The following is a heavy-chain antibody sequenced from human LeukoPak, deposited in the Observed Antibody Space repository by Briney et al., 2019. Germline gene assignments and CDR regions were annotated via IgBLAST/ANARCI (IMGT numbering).Heavy chain of an antibody. CDR1: GGSFSGYY. Sequence: SETLSLTCAVYGGSFSGYYWSWIRQPPGKGLEWIGEINHSGSTNYNPSLKSRVTMSVDTSKNQFSLKLSSVTAADTAVYYCARVVVPAATYWYFDLWGRGTLVTVSS. V-gene: IGHV4-34*01. CDR3: ARVVVPAATYWYFDL. J-gene: IGHJ2*01. CDR2: INHSGST. D-gene: IGHD2-2*01.